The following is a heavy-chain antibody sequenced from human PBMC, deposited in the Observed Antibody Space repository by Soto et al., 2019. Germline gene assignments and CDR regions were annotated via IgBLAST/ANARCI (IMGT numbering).Heavy chain of an antibody. CDR2: ISGSGGST. J-gene: IGHJ3*02. V-gene: IGHV3-23*01. Sequence: GGSLRLSCAASGFTFSSYAMSWVRQAPGKGLEWVSAISGSGGSTYYADSVKGRFTISRDNSKNTLYLQMNSLRAEDTAVYYCAKDRNEYSSSKDAFDIWGQGTMVTVSS. CDR1: GFTFSSYA. D-gene: IGHD6-6*01. CDR3: AKDRNEYSSSKDAFDI.